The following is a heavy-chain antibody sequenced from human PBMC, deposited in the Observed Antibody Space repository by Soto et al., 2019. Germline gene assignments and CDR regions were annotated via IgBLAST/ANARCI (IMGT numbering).Heavy chain of an antibody. V-gene: IGHV1-8*01. Sequence: QVQLVQSGAEVKKPGASVKVSCKASGYTFTSYDINWVRQATGQGLEWMGWMNPNSGNTGYAQKFQGRVTMPRYTSIGPVYMEMSSLRAEDTALYYCASEGGDYDEWFDPWGQGTLVTVSS. D-gene: IGHD4-17*01. CDR2: MNPNSGNT. J-gene: IGHJ5*02. CDR3: ASEGGDYDEWFDP. CDR1: GYTFTSYD.